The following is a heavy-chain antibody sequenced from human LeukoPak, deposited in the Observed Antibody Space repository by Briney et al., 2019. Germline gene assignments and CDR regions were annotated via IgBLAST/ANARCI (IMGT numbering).Heavy chain of an antibody. Sequence: SVKVSCKASGGTFSSYAISWVRQAPGQGLEWMGRIIPILGIANYAQKFQGRVTITTDESTSTAYMELSSLRSEDTAVYYCATAAAALNYYYYYYMDVWGKGTTVTVSS. CDR3: ATAAAALNYYYYYYMDV. CDR2: IIPILGIA. D-gene: IGHD6-13*01. V-gene: IGHV1-69*04. J-gene: IGHJ6*03. CDR1: GGTFSSYA.